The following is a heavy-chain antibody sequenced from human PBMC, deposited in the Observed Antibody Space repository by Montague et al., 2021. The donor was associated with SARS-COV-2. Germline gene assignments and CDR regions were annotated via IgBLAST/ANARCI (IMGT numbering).Heavy chain of an antibody. J-gene: IGHJ4*02. Sequence: SETLSLTCAVSGGSFSGFSWNWIRQPPGKGLQWIGEINPSGSPNYTPSLKSRVTISADTSKNLFSLKLSSVTAAGTGLYYCASYSVPRGESSLFRRKVPHYYFDSWGQGALVTVSS. D-gene: IGHD2-15*01. V-gene: IGHV4-34*01. CDR2: INPSGSP. CDR1: GGSFSGFS. CDR3: ASYSVPRGESSLFRRKVPHYYFDS.